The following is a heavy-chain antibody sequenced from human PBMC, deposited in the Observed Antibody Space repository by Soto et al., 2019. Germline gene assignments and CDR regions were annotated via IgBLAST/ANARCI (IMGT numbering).Heavy chain of an antibody. D-gene: IGHD4-17*01. J-gene: IGHJ4*02. CDR3: ARPASTVADQFDL. V-gene: IGHV5-51*01. CDR2: IYPSDSDT. CDR1: GYTFTIYW. Sequence: GESLKISCQVSGYTFTIYWIGWVRQMPGKGLEWMGIIYPSDSDTRYSPSFQGQVTISADQSINTAYLQWYSLKASDTAIYYCARPASTVADQFDLWGQGTPVTVSS.